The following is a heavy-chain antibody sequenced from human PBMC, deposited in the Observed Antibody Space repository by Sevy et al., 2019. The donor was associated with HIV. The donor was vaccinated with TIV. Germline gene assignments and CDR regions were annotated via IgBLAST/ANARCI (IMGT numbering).Heavy chain of an antibody. Sequence: ASVKVSCKASGYTFTSYGISWVRQAPGQGLEWMAWISAYNGNTNYAQKLQGRVTMTTDTSTSTAYMELRSLRSDDTAVHFCARDRGAFGVVTGMDVWGQGTTVTVSS. CDR2: ISAYNGNT. CDR3: ARDRGAFGVVTGMDV. D-gene: IGHD3-3*01. CDR1: GYTFTSYG. J-gene: IGHJ6*02. V-gene: IGHV1-18*01.